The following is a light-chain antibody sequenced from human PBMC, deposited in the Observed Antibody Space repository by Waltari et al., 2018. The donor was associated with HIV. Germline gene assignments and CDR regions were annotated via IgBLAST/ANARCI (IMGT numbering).Light chain of an antibody. J-gene: IGLJ3*02. CDR3: CSYAGSSTLV. V-gene: IGLV2-23*01. CDR2: EGS. CDR1: SSDVGRYNL. Sequence: QSALTQPASVSGSPGQSITISCTGTSSDVGRYNLVSWYQQHTGKAPKLMIYEGSKRPSGVSNRFSGSKSGNTASLTISGLQAEDEADYYCCSYAGSSTLVFGGGTKLTVL.